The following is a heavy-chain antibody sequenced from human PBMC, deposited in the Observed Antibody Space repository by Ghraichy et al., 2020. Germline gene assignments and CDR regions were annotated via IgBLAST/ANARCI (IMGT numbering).Heavy chain of an antibody. CDR2: ISFGGNT. D-gene: IGHD2-21*02. J-gene: IGHJ3*02. V-gene: IGHV4-39*01. CDR3: ARDHAGDAMSAFDI. CDR1: GGSMSGSAYY. Sequence: SETLSLTCTVSGGSMSGSAYYWGWIRQPPGKGLEWIASISFGGNTFYRSSLKSRVTISVDTSKNQFSLKLSSVTAADTAAYFCARDHAGDAMSAFDIWGQGTMVTVFS.